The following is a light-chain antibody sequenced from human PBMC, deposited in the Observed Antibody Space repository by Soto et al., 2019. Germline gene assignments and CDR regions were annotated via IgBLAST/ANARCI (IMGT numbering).Light chain of an antibody. CDR1: QSVNTN. Sequence: EIVMTQSPATLSVSPGERATLSCRASQSVNTNLAWYQHKPGQAPRLLIYGASTRASGIPARFSGGGSGTDFTLTISGLQSEDFAVYYCQQYNNWPLTFGGGTKVEIK. CDR2: GAS. V-gene: IGKV3-15*01. CDR3: QQYNNWPLT. J-gene: IGKJ4*01.